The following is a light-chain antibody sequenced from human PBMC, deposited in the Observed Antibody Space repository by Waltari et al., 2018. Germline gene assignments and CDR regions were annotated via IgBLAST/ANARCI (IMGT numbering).Light chain of an antibody. J-gene: IGKJ4*01. CDR3: QQYDNLPLT. CDR1: PDISHF. CDR2: DAS. V-gene: IGKV1-33*01. Sequence: DTQMTQSPSSLSASVGARVTIPCQSSPDISHFLNSYQQRPGTPPKLLITDASTLQTGVPSRFSGARSGTQFTFTVNGLQPEDVATYFCQQYDNLPLTFGGGTK.